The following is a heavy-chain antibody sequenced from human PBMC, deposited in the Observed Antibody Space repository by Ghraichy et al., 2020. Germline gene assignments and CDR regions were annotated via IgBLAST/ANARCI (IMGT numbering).Heavy chain of an antibody. Sequence: GGSLRLSCAASGFTFSSYAMSWVRQAPGKGLEWVSAISGSGGSTYYADSVKGRFTISRDNSKNTLYLQMNSLRAEDTAVYYCAKDSRWYYDSSGYYYDYWGQGTLVTVSS. J-gene: IGHJ4*02. V-gene: IGHV3-23*01. D-gene: IGHD3-22*01. CDR1: GFTFSSYA. CDR3: AKDSRWYYDSSGYYYDY. CDR2: ISGSGGST.